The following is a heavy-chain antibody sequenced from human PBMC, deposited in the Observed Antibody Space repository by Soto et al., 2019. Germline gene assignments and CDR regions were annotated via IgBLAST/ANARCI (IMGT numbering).Heavy chain of an antibody. CDR3: ARDAQYSTDWQRFDS. D-gene: IGHD6-6*01. J-gene: IGHJ4*02. CDR2: VNTYNGNP. Sequence: QVQLVQSGVEVKKPGASVKVSCKASGYTFTNYAISWVRQAPGRGLEWMGWVNTYNGNPNYAQIFQGRVTITTETSTGTAYMELRSLKSDDSAVYYCARDAQYSTDWQRFDSWGQGTLVTVSS. V-gene: IGHV1-18*01. CDR1: GYTFTNYA.